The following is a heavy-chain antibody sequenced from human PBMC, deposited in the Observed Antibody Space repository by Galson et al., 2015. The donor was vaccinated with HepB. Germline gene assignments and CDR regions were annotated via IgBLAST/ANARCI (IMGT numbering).Heavy chain of an antibody. Sequence: SVKVSCKASGYTFTSYAMNWVRQAPGQGLEWMGWINTNTGNPTYAQGFTGRFVFSLDTSVSTAYLQISSLKAEDTAVYYCARATLTFWSGYYEGLDYWGQGTLVTVSS. CDR3: ARATLTFWSGYYEGLDY. V-gene: IGHV7-4-1*02. CDR2: INTNTGNP. D-gene: IGHD3-3*01. CDR1: GYTFTSYA. J-gene: IGHJ4*02.